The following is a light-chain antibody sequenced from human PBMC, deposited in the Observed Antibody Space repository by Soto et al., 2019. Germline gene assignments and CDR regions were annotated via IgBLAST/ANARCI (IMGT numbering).Light chain of an antibody. Sequence: EIVLTQSPGTLSLSPGERATLSCRASQSVSSSYLAWYQQKHDQAPRLLIYGTSSRATGIPDRFSGSGSGTDFTLTITRLEPEDFAVYYCQQYGSSPPLTFGGGTKVEIK. CDR1: QSVSSSY. J-gene: IGKJ4*01. V-gene: IGKV3-20*01. CDR2: GTS. CDR3: QQYGSSPPLT.